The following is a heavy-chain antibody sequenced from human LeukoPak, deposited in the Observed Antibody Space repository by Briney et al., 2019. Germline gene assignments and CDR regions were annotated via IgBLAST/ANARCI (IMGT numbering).Heavy chain of an antibody. CDR1: GFTFSSYA. CDR2: ISYDGSNK. V-gene: IGHV3-30*04. J-gene: IGHJ1*01. CDR3: ARDTYYYDSTALQH. Sequence: GGSLRLSCAASGFTFSSYAMHWVRQAPGKGLEWVAVISYDGSNKYYADSAKGRFTISRDNSKNTLYLQMNSLRAEDTAVYYCARDTYYYDSTALQHWGQGTLVTVSS. D-gene: IGHD3-22*01.